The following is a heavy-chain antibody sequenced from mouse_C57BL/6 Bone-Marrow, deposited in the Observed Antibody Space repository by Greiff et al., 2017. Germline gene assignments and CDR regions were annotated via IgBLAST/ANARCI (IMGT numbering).Heavy chain of an antibody. D-gene: IGHD3-1*01. V-gene: IGHV5-17*01. CDR2: ISSGSSTI. J-gene: IGHJ2*01. CDR1: GFTFSDYG. CDR3: GSGAVDY. Sequence: EVKLMEPGGGLVKPGGSLKLSCAASGFTFSDYGMHWVRQAPEKGLEWVAYISSGSSTIYYADTLKGRFTLSRDNAKNTLFLQVTSLRSEDTAMYYCGSGAVDYWGQGTTLTVSS.